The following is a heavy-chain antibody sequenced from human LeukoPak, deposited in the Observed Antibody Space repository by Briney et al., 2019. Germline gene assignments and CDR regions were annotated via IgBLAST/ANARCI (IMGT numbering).Heavy chain of an antibody. D-gene: IGHD3-10*01. CDR3: ARGLRVWFGESRTLDY. J-gene: IGHJ4*02. CDR2: IFYSGST. V-gene: IGHV4-39*07. CDR1: SGSISTSNYY. Sequence: SETLSLTCTVSSGSISTSNYYWGWVRQPPGKALEWIGNIFYSGSTYYSPSLKSRVTISLDTSRNQFSLKLNSVTAADTAVYYCARGLRVWFGESRTLDYWGQGTLVTVSS.